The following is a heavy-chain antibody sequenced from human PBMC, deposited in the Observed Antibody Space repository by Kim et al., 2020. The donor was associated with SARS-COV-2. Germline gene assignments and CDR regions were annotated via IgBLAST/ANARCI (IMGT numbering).Heavy chain of an antibody. Sequence: SETLSLTCTVSGGSISSSSYYWGWIRQPPGKGLEWIGSIYYSGSTYYNPSLKSRVTISVDTSKNQFSLKLSSVTAADTAVYYCARDSSTSPMGAAFDIWGQGTMVTVSS. D-gene: IGHD2-2*01. CDR3: ARDSSTSPMGAAFDI. V-gene: IGHV4-39*02. CDR2: IYYSGST. J-gene: IGHJ3*02. CDR1: GGSISSSSYY.